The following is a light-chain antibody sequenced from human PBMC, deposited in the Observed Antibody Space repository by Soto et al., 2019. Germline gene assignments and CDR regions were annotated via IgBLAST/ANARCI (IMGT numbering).Light chain of an antibody. CDR2: GAS. Sequence: IVLTQSPSTLSVSPGERATLSCGASHSVSSNLAWHQQRPGQAPRLLIYGASTRATGVPARFSGGGSGTEFTLTITSLQSEDFAVYWCQQYNNWPLTFGPGTRLEIK. V-gene: IGKV3D-15*01. CDR3: QQYNNWPLT. J-gene: IGKJ5*01. CDR1: HSVSSN.